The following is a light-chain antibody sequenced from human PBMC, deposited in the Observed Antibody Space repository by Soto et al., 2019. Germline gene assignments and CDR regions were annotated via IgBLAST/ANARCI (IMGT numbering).Light chain of an antibody. Sequence: EVVMTQSPATLSVSLGERATLSCRASQSVSSYLAWYQQKPGQPPRLLIYDASNRATGIPARFSGSGSGTDFTLTISSLQSEDFAVYHCQQYSRWPWTFGQGTKVDIK. CDR2: DAS. V-gene: IGKV3D-15*01. CDR1: QSVSSY. CDR3: QQYSRWPWT. J-gene: IGKJ1*01.